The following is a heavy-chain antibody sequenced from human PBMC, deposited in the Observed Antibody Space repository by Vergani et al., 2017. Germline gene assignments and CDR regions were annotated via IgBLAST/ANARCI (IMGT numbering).Heavy chain of an antibody. V-gene: IGHV4-39*07. CDR2: IYYSGST. CDR1: GGSIRSSSYY. CDR3: ARELVVVVPAAIREYAFDI. Sequence: QLQLQESGPGLVKPSETLSLTCTVSGGSIRSSSYYWGWIRQPPGKGLEWIGSIYYSGSTYYNPSLKSRVTISVDTSKNQFSLKLSSVTAADTAVYYCARELVVVVPAAIREYAFDIWGQGTMVTVSS. J-gene: IGHJ3*02. D-gene: IGHD2-2*01.